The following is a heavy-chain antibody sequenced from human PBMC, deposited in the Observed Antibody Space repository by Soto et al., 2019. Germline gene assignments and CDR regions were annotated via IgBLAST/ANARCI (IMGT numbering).Heavy chain of an antibody. CDR3: ARAGDIGAVAVLDY. Sequence: SQTLSLTCAIPGDSVSSNSAAWNWIRQSPSRGLEWLGRTYYRSKWYNDYAVSVKSRITINPATSKNHFSLQLNSVTPEDTAVYDCARAGDIGAVAVLDYWGQGTLVTVSS. J-gene: IGHJ4*02. D-gene: IGHD6-19*01. CDR2: TYYRSKWYN. CDR1: GDSVSSNSAA. V-gene: IGHV6-1*01.